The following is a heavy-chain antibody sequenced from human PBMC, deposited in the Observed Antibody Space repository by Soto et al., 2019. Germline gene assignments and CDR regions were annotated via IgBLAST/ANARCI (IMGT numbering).Heavy chain of an antibody. D-gene: IGHD1-26*01. V-gene: IGHV1-46*01. J-gene: IGHJ4*02. CDR1: GYTFSSYY. Sequence: APVKVSCKATGYTFSSYYIHWVRQAPGQRLEWMGLINPGSGNTSYTQKFQGRVTITRDTSANTAYMELSSLRSEDTAVYYCARLLSGLKYYFDYWGQGTLVTVSS. CDR2: INPGSGNT. CDR3: ARLLSGLKYYFDY.